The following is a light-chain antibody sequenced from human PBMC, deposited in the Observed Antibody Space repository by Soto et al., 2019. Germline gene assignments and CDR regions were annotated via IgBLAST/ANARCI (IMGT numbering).Light chain of an antibody. CDR3: QQYNNWWT. V-gene: IGKV3-15*01. CDR2: GAS. Sequence: EIVMTQSPAALSASPGERATLSCRASQSVSNNLAWYHQKPGQAPRLLIYGASTRATGIPARFSGSGSGTEFTLTISSLQPEDFAVYYCQQYNNWWTFGQGTKVEIK. J-gene: IGKJ1*01. CDR1: QSVSNN.